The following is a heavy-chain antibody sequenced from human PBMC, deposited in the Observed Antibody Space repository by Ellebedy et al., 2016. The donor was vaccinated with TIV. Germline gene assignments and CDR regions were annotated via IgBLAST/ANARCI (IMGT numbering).Heavy chain of an antibody. D-gene: IGHD2-8*02. V-gene: IGHV1-18*01. Sequence: ASVKVSXXASGYTFTSYGISWVRQAPGQGLEWMGWISAYNGNTNYAQKLQGRVTMTEDTSTDTAYMELSSLRSEDTAVYYCATDLRVDYGMDVWGQGTTVTVSS. CDR1: GYTFTSYG. J-gene: IGHJ6*02. CDR2: ISAYNGNT. CDR3: ATDLRVDYGMDV.